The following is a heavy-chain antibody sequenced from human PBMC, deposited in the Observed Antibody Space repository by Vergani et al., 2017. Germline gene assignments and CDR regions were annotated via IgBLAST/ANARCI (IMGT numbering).Heavy chain of an antibody. J-gene: IGHJ3*02. CDR1: GGSISSNKW. D-gene: IGHD2-15*01. CDR2: ISHSGST. Sequence: QVQLQESGPGLVTPPGTLSLTCAVSGGSISSNKWWTWVRQSPGKTLEWIGEISHSGSTNYNPSPKGRVTLSLDPSKTQFSLRLSSVTAANTAVYYCARDPKSYCSGGSCFSVWGAFDIWGRGTTVTVSS. CDR3: ARDPKSYCSGGSCFSVWGAFDI. V-gene: IGHV4-4*03.